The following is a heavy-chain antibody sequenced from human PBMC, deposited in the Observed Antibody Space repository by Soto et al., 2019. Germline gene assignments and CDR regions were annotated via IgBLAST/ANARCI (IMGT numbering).Heavy chain of an antibody. J-gene: IGHJ5*02. CDR3: ATIDMVEKFDP. CDR1: GFIFSDRY. Sequence: EVQLVESGGGLVQPGGSLRLSCAASGFIFSDRYMDWVRQTPGKELEWLGRIRNRANSYSTEYAASVRGRFTISRDDSNNLLYLHMSSLKTEDTAVYYCATIDMVEKFDPRGQGILVTVSS. D-gene: IGHD3-10*01. V-gene: IGHV3-72*01. CDR2: IRNRANSYST.